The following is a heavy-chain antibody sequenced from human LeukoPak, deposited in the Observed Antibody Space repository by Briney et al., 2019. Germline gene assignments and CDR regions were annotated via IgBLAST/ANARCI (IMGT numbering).Heavy chain of an antibody. Sequence: GESLKISCKGSGYSFTSYWIGWVRQMPGKGLEWMGIIYPGDSDTRYSPSFQGQVTISADKSISTAYLQWSSLKASNTAMYYCARRTTATKNWFDPWGQGTLVTVSS. CDR3: ARRTTATKNWFDP. CDR2: IYPGDSDT. D-gene: IGHD4-17*01. J-gene: IGHJ5*02. V-gene: IGHV5-51*01. CDR1: GYSFTSYW.